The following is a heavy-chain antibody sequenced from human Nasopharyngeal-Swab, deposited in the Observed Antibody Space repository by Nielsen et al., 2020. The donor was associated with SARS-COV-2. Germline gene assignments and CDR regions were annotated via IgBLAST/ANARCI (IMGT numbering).Heavy chain of an antibody. CDR1: GYTFTSYA. D-gene: IGHD3-3*01. Sequence: ASVQVSCKASGYTFTSYAMNWVRQAPGQGLEWMGWINTNTGNPTYAQGFTGRFVFSLDPSVSTAYLQISSLKAEDTAVYYCARGDYDFWSGWVSAFDIWGQGTMVTVSS. V-gene: IGHV7-4-1*02. J-gene: IGHJ3*02. CDR2: INTNTGNP. CDR3: ARGDYDFWSGWVSAFDI.